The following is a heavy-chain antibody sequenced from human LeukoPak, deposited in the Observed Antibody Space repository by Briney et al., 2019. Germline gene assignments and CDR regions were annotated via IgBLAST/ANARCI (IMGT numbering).Heavy chain of an antibody. D-gene: IGHD5-12*01. J-gene: IGHJ4*02. Sequence: GGSLRLSGAASAFSISNSAMGSVRQAPGEGVEWVLLLVASSGSTFYADSVKGRFTISRDSSKNTLYLQMNSLRAEDMAVYYCAKGAYDYIEMGYFDYWGQGTLVTVSS. V-gene: IGHV3-23*01. CDR1: AFSISNSA. CDR3: AKGAYDYIEMGYFDY. CDR2: LVASSGST.